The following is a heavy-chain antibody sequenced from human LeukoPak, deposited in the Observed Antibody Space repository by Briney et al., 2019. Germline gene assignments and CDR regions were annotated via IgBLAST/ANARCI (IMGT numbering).Heavy chain of an antibody. CDR2: IYTSGST. V-gene: IGHV4-4*07. Sequence: SETLSLTCTVSGGSISSYYWSWIRQPAGKGLEWIGRIYTSGSTNYNPSLKSRVTMSVDTSKNQFSLKLSSVTAADTAVYYCARTLGDSSGYYYVPYYFDYWGQGTLVTVSS. CDR1: GGSISSYY. CDR3: ARTLGDSSGYYYVPYYFDY. D-gene: IGHD3-22*01. J-gene: IGHJ4*02.